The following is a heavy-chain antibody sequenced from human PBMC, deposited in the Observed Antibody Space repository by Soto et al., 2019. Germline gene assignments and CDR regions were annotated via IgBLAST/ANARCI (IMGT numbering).Heavy chain of an antibody. J-gene: IGHJ4*02. CDR3: VRDKTQDFPPRLDC. D-gene: IGHD6-6*01. V-gene: IGHV3-48*02. CDR1: GFTFSTYS. CDR2: ITDGGGST. Sequence: GGSLRLSCAGSGFTFSTYSMNWVRQAPGKGLEWVSYITDGGGSTHYSDSVKGRFTISRDNAKNLLYLQMTGLRDEDTAVYYCVRDKTQDFPPRLDCWGQGTLVTVSS.